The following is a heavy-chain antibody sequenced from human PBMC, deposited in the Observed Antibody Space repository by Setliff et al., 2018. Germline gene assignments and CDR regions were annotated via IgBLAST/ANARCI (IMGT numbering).Heavy chain of an antibody. V-gene: IGHV4-4*02. CDR1: GGSISSSNW. D-gene: IGHD4-17*01. J-gene: IGHJ4*02. Sequence: KASETLSLTCAVSGGSISSSNWWSWVRQPPGKGLEWIGEIYHNGITNYNPSLKSRVSISVDKSKNQVSLKLNSVTAADTAVYYCGRDPHTPTVTTRGDYWGQGTLVTVSS. CDR3: GRDPHTPTVTTRGDY. CDR2: IYHNGIT.